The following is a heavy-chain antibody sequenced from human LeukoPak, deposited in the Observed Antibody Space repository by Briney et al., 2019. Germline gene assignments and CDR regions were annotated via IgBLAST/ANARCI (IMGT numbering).Heavy chain of an antibody. Sequence: SETLSLTCTVSGGSIYYSGYYWAWIRQSSGKGLEWIGYIYYSGSTNYNPSLKSRVTISVDTSKNQFSLKLSSVTAADTAVYYCAGGYSYGSTYYYMDVWGKGTTVTISS. V-gene: IGHV4-61*05. D-gene: IGHD5-18*01. CDR3: AGGYSYGSTYYYMDV. CDR1: GGSIYYSGYY. CDR2: IYYSGST. J-gene: IGHJ6*03.